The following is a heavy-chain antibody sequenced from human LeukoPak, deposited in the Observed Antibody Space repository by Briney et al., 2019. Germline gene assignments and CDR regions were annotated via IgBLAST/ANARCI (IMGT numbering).Heavy chain of an antibody. D-gene: IGHD4-17*01. J-gene: IGHJ5*02. V-gene: IGHV3-53*01. CDR2: IHSSGGT. CDR3: IVFGDSNH. CDR1: GFTVSNNY. Sequence: PGGSLRLSCAASGFTVSNNYMCWVRQAPGKGLEWVSAIHSSGGTYYADSVKGRFTISRDTSKNTLYLQINSLRVEDTAVYYCIVFGDSNHWGQGTLVTVSS.